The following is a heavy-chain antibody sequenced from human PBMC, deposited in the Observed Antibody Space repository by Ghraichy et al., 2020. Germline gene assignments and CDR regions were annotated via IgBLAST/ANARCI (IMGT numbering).Heavy chain of an antibody. V-gene: IGHV3-21*01. J-gene: IGHJ6*02. CDR2: ISSSSSYI. CDR3: ARGYYCSSTSCYTDYGMDV. CDR1: GFTFSSYS. Sequence: GGSLRLSCAASGFTFSSYSMNWVRQAPGKGLEWVSSISSSSSYIYYADSVKGRFTISRDNAKNSLYLQMNSLRAEDTAVYYCARGYYCSSTSCYTDYGMDVWGQGTTVTVSS. D-gene: IGHD2-2*02.